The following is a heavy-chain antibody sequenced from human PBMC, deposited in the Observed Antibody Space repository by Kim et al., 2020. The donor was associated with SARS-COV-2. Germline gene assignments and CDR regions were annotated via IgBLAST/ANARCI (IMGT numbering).Heavy chain of an antibody. V-gene: IGHV3-30*18. CDR2: VSDDGSNK. D-gene: IGHD3-9*01. CDR3: AKDMRYYDILTGYVARMDSYYSGKDD. Sequence: GGSLRLSCAASGFTFSSYGMHWVRQAPGKGLEWVAVVSDDGSNKYYADSVKGRFTISRDNSKNTLYLQMNSLRAEDTAVYYCAKDMRYYDILTGYVARMDSYYSGKDDWGQGATVTVSS. J-gene: IGHJ6*02. CDR1: GFTFSSYG.